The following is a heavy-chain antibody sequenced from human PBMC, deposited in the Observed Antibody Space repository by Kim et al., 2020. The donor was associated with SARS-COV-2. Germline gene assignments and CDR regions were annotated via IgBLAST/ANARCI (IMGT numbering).Heavy chain of an antibody. V-gene: IGHV4-34*01. J-gene: IGHJ4*02. Sequence: NSNPSLKSLVTISVDTSKNQFSLKLSSVTAADTAVYYCARDPGGSGSSDYWGQGTLVTVSS. D-gene: IGHD3-10*01. CDR3: ARDPGGSGSSDY.